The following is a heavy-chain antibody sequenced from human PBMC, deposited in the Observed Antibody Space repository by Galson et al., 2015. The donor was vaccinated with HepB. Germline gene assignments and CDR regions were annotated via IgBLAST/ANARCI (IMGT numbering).Heavy chain of an antibody. CDR2: MYDGGST. CDR3: ARGNSIMTTSGGVIEGDGMDV. V-gene: IGHV3-53*01. D-gene: IGHD3-16*02. CDR1: GFTVSTNY. J-gene: IGHJ6*02. Sequence: SLRLSCAASGFTVSTNYMSWVRQAPGKGLEWLSVMYDGGSTDYAESVKGRFIISRDHSKNTLFLQMNSLRAEDTAVYYCARGNSIMTTSGGVIEGDGMDVWGQGTTVTVSS.